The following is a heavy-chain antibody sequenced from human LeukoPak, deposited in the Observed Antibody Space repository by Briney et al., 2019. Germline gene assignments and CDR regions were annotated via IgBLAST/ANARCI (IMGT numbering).Heavy chain of an antibody. Sequence: SETLSLTCTVSGDSISSGDYYWSWIRQPAGKGLEWIGRISSSGSTNYNPSLKSRVTISVDTSKNQFSLKLSSVTAADTALYFCARGPYSYDSSGAFDIWGQGTMVTVSS. D-gene: IGHD3-22*01. CDR1: GDSISSGDYY. CDR3: ARGPYSYDSSGAFDI. CDR2: ISSSGST. V-gene: IGHV4-61*02. J-gene: IGHJ3*02.